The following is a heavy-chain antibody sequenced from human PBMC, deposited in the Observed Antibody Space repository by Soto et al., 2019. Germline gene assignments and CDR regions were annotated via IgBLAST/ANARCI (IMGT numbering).Heavy chain of an antibody. V-gene: IGHV1-69*12. J-gene: IGHJ4*02. CDR2: IIPIFGTA. CDR1: GGTFSRYA. D-gene: IGHD3-10*01. CDR3: ARDRGTAMVRGNYFDY. Sequence: QVQLVQSGAEVKKPGSSVKVSCKASGGTFSRYAISWVRQAPGQGLEWMGGIIPIFGTANYAQKFQGRVTITADESTSTAYMELSSLSSEDTAVYYCARDRGTAMVRGNYFDYWGQGTLVTVSS.